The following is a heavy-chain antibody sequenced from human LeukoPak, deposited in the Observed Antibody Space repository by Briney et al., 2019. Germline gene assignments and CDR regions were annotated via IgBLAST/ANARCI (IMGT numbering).Heavy chain of an antibody. D-gene: IGHD1-26*01. V-gene: IGHV4-59*08. CDR3: ARVFYEAGSYWDRRWWFDP. CDR1: GGSISSYY. CDR2: IYYSGST. Sequence: PSETLSLTCTVSGGSISSYYWSLIRQPPGKGLEWIGYIYYSGSTNYNPSLKSRVTISVDTSKNQFSLKLSSVTAADTAVYYCARVFYEAGSYWDRRWWFDPWGQGTLVTVSS. J-gene: IGHJ5*02.